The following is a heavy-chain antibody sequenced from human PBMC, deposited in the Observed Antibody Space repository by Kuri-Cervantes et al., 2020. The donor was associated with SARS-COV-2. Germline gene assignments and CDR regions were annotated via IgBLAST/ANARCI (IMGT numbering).Heavy chain of an antibody. CDR2: IYHSGST. CDR1: GGSISSYY. D-gene: IGHD3-3*01. J-gene: IGHJ6*03. Sequence: SETLSLTCTVSGGSISSYYWSWIRQPPGKGLEWIGYIYHSGSTYYNPSLKSRVTISVDTSKSQFSLKLSSVTAADTAVYYCAREGSYYDFWSGYSYYYYYYMDVWGKGTTVTVSS. CDR3: AREGSYYDFWSGYSYYYYYYMDV. V-gene: IGHV4-59*01.